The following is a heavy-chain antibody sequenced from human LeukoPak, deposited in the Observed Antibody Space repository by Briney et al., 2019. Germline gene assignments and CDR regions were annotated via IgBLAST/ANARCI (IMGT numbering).Heavy chain of an antibody. CDR3: TTRKNGYYYGSGSYSHYFDY. V-gene: IGHV3-15*01. J-gene: IGHJ4*02. D-gene: IGHD3-10*01. Sequence: PGGSLRLSCAASGFTFNDAWMTWVRRAPGKGLEWVGRIKNRADGGTTDYAAPVKGRFTISRDDSKNTLYLQMNSLKIEDTAVYYCTTRKNGYYYGSGSYSHYFDYWGQGTLVTVSS. CDR2: IKNRADGGTT. CDR1: GFTFNDAW.